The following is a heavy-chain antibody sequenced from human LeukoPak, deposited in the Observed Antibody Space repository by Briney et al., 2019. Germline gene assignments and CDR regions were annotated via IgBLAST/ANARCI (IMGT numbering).Heavy chain of an antibody. CDR3: RYYDSSGPDY. CDR2: IRSKANSYAT. Sequence: GGSLRLSCAASGFTFSGSAMHWVRQASGKGLEWVGRIRSKANSYATVYAASVKGRFTISRDDSKNTAYLQMNSLKTEDTAVYYCRYYDSSGPDYWGQGTLVTVSS. V-gene: IGHV3-73*01. CDR1: GFTFSGSA. J-gene: IGHJ4*02. D-gene: IGHD3-22*01.